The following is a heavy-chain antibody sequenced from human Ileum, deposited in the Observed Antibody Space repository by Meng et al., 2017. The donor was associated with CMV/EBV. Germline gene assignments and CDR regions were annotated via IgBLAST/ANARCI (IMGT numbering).Heavy chain of an antibody. D-gene: IGHD3-10*01. J-gene: IGHJ4*02. CDR3: ARGSYGSGSFYPQPFDY. CDR1: GFTFSSYA. Sequence: GESLKISCAASGFTFSSYAMNWVRQAPGKGLEWVSYISSSISTTYYADSVKGRFTISRDNAKSSLHLQMNSLRAEDTAVYYCARGSYGSGSFYPQPFDYWGQGTLVTVSS. CDR2: ISSSISTT. V-gene: IGHV3-48*04.